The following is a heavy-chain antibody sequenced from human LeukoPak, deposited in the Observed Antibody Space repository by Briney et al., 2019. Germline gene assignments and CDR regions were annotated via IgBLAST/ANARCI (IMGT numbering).Heavy chain of an antibody. CDR3: ARVELDSSGSNGDAIDI. CDR2: INPDGSTT. D-gene: IGHD6-19*01. V-gene: IGHV3-74*01. CDR1: GFTLSSYW. Sequence: GGSLRLSCAASGFTLSSYWMHWVRQVPGKGLVWVSRINPDGSTTTYADSVKGRFTISRDNAKNSLYLQMNSLRAEDTAVYYCARVELDSSGSNGDAIDIWGQGTMVTVSS. J-gene: IGHJ3*02.